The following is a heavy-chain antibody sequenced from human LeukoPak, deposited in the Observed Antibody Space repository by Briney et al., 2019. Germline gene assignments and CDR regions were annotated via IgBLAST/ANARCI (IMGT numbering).Heavy chain of an antibody. Sequence: PGGSLRLSCAASGFTFSSYSMNWVRQAPGQGLEWVSSISSSSSYISCADSVKGRFTISRDNAKNSLYLQMNSLRAEDTAVYYCSRDAYDYVWGSYRSSYYFDYWGQGTLVTVSS. CDR3: SRDAYDYVWGSYRSSYYFDY. CDR2: ISSSSSYI. D-gene: IGHD3-16*02. V-gene: IGHV3-21*01. J-gene: IGHJ4*02. CDR1: GFTFSSYS.